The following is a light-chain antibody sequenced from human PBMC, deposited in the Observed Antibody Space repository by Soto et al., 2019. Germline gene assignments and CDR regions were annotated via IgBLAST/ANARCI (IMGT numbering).Light chain of an antibody. CDR3: SSYTTADFYV. CDR2: GVT. CDR1: NSDIGAYNY. Sequence: QSALTQPASVSGSPGQSITISCTGSNSDIGAYNYVSWYQQHPGKAPKLIIHGVTNRPSGVSHRFSGSKSDYTASLTISGLQAEDEGDYYCSSYTTADFYVFGTGTK. V-gene: IGLV2-14*01. J-gene: IGLJ1*01.